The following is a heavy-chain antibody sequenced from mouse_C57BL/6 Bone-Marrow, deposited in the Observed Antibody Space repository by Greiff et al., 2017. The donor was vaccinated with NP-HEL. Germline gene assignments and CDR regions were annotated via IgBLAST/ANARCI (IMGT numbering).Heavy chain of an antibody. V-gene: IGHV14-4*01. CDR1: GFNIKDDY. CDR3: TLHGCCDG. J-gene: IGHJ1*03. Sequence: EVQLQQSGAELVRPGASVKLSCTASGFNIKDDYMNWVKQRPEQGLEWIGWIDPENGDTEYASKFQGKATIPADTSSNSAYLRLSSLTSEDAAFYDCTLHGCCDGWGTGTTVTVSS. CDR2: IDPENGDT.